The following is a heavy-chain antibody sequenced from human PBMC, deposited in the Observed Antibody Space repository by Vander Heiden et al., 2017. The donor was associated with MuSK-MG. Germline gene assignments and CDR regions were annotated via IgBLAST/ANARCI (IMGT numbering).Heavy chain of an antibody. Sequence: EVQLLESGGGLVQPGGSLRLSCAASGFTFSGYAMRWVRQAPGKGLEWVSAITSSGGSTYYADSVKGRFTISRDNSEDTLYLQMNSLRAEDTAVYYCAKGGSGWYGGGYYYGLDVWGQGTTVTVSS. CDR1: GFTFSGYA. CDR3: AKGGSGWYGGGYYYGLDV. V-gene: IGHV3-23*01. CDR2: ITSSGGST. J-gene: IGHJ6*02. D-gene: IGHD6-19*01.